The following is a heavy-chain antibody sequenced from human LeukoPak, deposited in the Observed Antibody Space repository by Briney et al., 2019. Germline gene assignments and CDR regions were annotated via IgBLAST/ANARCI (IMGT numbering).Heavy chain of an antibody. CDR2: ISGSGGST. J-gene: IGHJ4*02. V-gene: IGHV3-23*01. CDR1: RFTFSSYA. D-gene: IGHD3-22*01. Sequence: PGGSLRLSCAASRFTFSSYAMSWVRQAPGKGLEWVSAISGSGGSTYYADSVKGRFTISRDNSKNTLYLQMNSLRAEDTAVYYCAKDYSDSSGYFRVPHVFDFWGQGTLVTVSS. CDR3: AKDYSDSSGYFRVPHVFDF.